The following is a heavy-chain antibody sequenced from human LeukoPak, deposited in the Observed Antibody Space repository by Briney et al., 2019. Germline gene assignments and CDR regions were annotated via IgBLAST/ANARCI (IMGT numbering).Heavy chain of an antibody. CDR3: ARDQAEGTRTTSFGKDY. D-gene: IGHD1-7*01. Sequence: ASVKVSCKASGYTFTRYYMHWVRQAPGPWLEWMGIINPSGGSASYAQKFQGRVTMTRDTSTSTVYMELSSLRSEDTAVYYCARDQAEGTRTTSFGKDYWGQGTLVTVSS. V-gene: IGHV1-46*01. J-gene: IGHJ4*02. CDR2: INPSGGSA. CDR1: GYTFTRYY.